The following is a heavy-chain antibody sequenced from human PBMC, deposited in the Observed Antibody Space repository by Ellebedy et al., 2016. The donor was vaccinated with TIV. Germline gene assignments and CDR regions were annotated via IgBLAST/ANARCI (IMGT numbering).Heavy chain of an antibody. J-gene: IGHJ4*02. D-gene: IGHD2-8*01. V-gene: IGHV4-39*01. CDR1: GGSISSSSYY. CDR3: ARVYCTNGVCYRGDQGTYFDY. Sequence: SETLSLTXTVSGGSISSSSYYWGWIRQPPGKGLEWFGSIYHSGSSYYNPSLRSRVTMSVDTSKNQFSLRLSSVTAADTAMYYCARVYCTNGVCYRGDQGTYFDYWGQGTPVTVSS. CDR2: IYHSGSS.